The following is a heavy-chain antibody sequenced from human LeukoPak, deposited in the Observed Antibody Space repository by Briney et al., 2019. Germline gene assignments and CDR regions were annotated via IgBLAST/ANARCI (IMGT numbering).Heavy chain of an antibody. CDR1: GGSFSGYY. CDR2: INHSGST. V-gene: IGHV4-34*01. J-gene: IGHJ4*02. Sequence: SETLSLTCAVYGGSFSGYYWSWIRQPPGKGLEWIGEINHSGSTNYNPSLKSRVTISVDTSKNQFSLKLSSVTAADTAVYHCARGRWLRPLDYWGQGTLVTVSS. D-gene: IGHD5-24*01. CDR3: ARGRWLRPLDY.